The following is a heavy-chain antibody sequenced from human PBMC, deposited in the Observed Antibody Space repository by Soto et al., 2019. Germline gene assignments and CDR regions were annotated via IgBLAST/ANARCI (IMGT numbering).Heavy chain of an antibody. CDR3: ARTGTTLLYFDY. D-gene: IGHD1-7*01. Sequence: PSETLSLTCTVSGGSISSGGYYWSWIRQHPGKGLEWIGYIYYSVSTYYNPSLKSRVTISVDTSKNQFSLKLSSVTAADTDVYYCARTGTTLLYFDYCGQGTLVTVSS. CDR1: GGSISSGGYY. J-gene: IGHJ4*02. CDR2: IYYSVST. V-gene: IGHV4-31*03.